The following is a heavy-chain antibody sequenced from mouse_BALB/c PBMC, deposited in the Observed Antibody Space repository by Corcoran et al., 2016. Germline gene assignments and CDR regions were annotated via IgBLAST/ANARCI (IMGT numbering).Heavy chain of an antibody. CDR1: GYSFTGYY. V-gene: IGHV1-26*01. J-gene: IGHJ2*01. CDR3: ARSDAGTGFDY. D-gene: IGHD4-1*01. CDR2: INPYNGAT. Sequence: EVQLQQSGPELVKPGASVKLSCKASGYSFTGYYMHWVKQSHVKSLEWIGRINPYNGATSYNQNFKDKASLTVDKSSSTAYMELHSLTSEDSAVYYCARSDAGTGFDYWGQGTTLTVSS.